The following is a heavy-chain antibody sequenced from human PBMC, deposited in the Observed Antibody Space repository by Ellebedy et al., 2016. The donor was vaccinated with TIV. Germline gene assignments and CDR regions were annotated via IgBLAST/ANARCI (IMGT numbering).Heavy chain of an antibody. V-gene: IGHV2-5*02. CDR1: GFSLSTSGAG. CDR3: AHTITMVRGVITYHYYGMDV. J-gene: IGHJ6*02. CDR2: IYWDDDK. Sequence: SGPTLVKPTQTLTLTCTFSGFSLSTSGAGVGWIRQPPGKALEWLALIYWDDDKRYSPSLKSRLTITKDTSKNQVVLTMTNMDPVDTATYYCAHTITMVRGVITYHYYGMDVWGQGTTVTVSS. D-gene: IGHD3-10*01.